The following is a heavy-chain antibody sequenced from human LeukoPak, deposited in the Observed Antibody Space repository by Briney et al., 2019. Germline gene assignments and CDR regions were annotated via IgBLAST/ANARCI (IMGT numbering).Heavy chain of an antibody. CDR1: GGTFSSYA. CDR2: IIPIFGTA. D-gene: IGHD6-13*01. Sequence: SVKVSCKASGGTFSSYAISWVRQAPGQGLEWMGGIIPIFGTANYAQKFQGRVTITTDESTSTAYMELSSLRSEDTAVYYCARDQGIAAAGTVLDWFDPWGQGTLVTVSS. V-gene: IGHV1-69*05. CDR3: ARDQGIAAAGTVLDWFDP. J-gene: IGHJ5*02.